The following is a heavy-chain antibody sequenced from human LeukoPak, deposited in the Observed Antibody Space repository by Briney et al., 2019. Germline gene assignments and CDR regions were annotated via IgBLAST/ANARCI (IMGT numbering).Heavy chain of an antibody. J-gene: IGHJ4*02. CDR1: GFTFSDYY. Sequence: GGSLRLSCAASGFTFSDYYMSWIRQAPGKGLEWVSYISSSGSTIYYADSVKGRFTISRDNSKNTLYLQMNSLRAEDTAVYYCARDGLDYYDSSGYYHAHFDYWGQGTLVTVSS. CDR3: ARDGLDYYDSSGYYHAHFDY. D-gene: IGHD3-22*01. CDR2: ISSSGSTI. V-gene: IGHV3-11*04.